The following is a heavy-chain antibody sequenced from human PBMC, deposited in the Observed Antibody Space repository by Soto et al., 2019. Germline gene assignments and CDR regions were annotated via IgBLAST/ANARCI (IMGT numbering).Heavy chain of an antibody. V-gene: IGHV3-74*01. J-gene: IGHJ6*02. Sequence: EVQLAESGGGLVQPGGSLRLSCAVSGFTFSRYWMHWVRQAPGKGLVWVSRVNTDGSRTDNADSVKDRFTISRDNAKNTLYLQMNSLRAEDTAVYYCVRDRYCSGGSCNSDYGMDVWGQGTTVTVSS. CDR2: VNTDGSRT. D-gene: IGHD2-15*01. CDR1: GFTFSRYW. CDR3: VRDRYCSGGSCNSDYGMDV.